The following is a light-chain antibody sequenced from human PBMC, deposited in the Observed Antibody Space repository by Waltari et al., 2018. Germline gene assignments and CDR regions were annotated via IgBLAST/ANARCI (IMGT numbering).Light chain of an antibody. V-gene: IGKV1-5*03. CDR2: KAS. CDR3: QQYNSYSPVT. J-gene: IGKJ1*01. CDR1: QSISSW. Sequence: DIQMTQSPSTLSASVGDRVPITCRASQSISSWVAWYPQKPGKAPKLLIYKASSLESGVPSRFSGSGSGTEFTLTISSLQPDDFATYYCQQYNSYSPVTFGQGTKVEIK.